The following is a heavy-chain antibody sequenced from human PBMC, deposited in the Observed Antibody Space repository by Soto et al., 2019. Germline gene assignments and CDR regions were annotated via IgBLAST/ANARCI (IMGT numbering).Heavy chain of an antibody. CDR2: IYYSGST. CDR1: GGSISSGDYY. Sequence: TLSLTCTVSGGSISSGDYYWSWIRQPPGKGLEWIGYIYYSGSTYYNPSLKSRVTISVDTSKNQFSLKLSSVTAADTAVYYCARGKGGVGATKEAGGQHSGIQHWGQGTLVTVSS. CDR3: ARGKGGVGATKEAGGQHSGIQH. D-gene: IGHD1-26*01. J-gene: IGHJ1*01. V-gene: IGHV4-30-4*01.